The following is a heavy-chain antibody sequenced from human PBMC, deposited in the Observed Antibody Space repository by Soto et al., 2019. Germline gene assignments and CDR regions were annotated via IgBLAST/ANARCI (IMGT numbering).Heavy chain of an antibody. D-gene: IGHD3-22*01. Sequence: SVKVSCKASGFTFTSSAVQWVRQPRGQRLEWIGWIVVSSGNTNYAQKFQERVTITRDMSTNTAYMEMNSLRAEDTAVYYCAKTLYYYDTSGYQWGQGTLVTVSS. J-gene: IGHJ4*02. V-gene: IGHV1-58*01. CDR2: IVVSSGNT. CDR1: GFTFTSSA. CDR3: AKTLYYYDTSGYQ.